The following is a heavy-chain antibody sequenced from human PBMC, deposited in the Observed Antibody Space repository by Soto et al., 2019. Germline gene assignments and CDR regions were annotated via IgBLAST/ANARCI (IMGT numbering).Heavy chain of an antibody. CDR2: IDPSDSYT. V-gene: IGHV5-10-1*01. J-gene: IGHJ6*02. CDR1: GYTFTTHW. CDR3: ARQLRGASGWNGLYDNAVDV. D-gene: IGHD6-19*01. Sequence: PGESLKISCKGSGYTFTTHWITWVRQMPGKGLEWMGRIDPSDSYTNYSPSFQGHVTLSADKAISTAFLQWTSLKASDTAMYYCARQLRGASGWNGLYDNAVDVWGQGTTVTVSS.